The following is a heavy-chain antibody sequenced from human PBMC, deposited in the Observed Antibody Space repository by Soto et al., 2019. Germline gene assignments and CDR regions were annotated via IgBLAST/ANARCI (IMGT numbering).Heavy chain of an antibody. CDR3: ARRPGNDYYYGLDV. Sequence: PSETLSLTCSVSGGFISSGSYYWGWIRQPPGKGLEWIGSIYYTGSTYYNPSLKSRVTISVDTSKNQFSLKLSSVTAADTAVYYCARRPGNDYYYGLDVWGQGTTVTVSS. CDR2: IYYTGST. CDR1: GGFISSGSYY. J-gene: IGHJ6*02. V-gene: IGHV4-39*01.